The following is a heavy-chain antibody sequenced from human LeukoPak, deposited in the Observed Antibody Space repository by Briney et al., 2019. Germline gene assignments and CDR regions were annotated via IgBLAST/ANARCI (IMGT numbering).Heavy chain of an antibody. Sequence: SETLSLTCTVSGGSISSYYWSWIRQPPGKGLEWIGYIYYSGSTNYNPSLKSRVTISVDTSKNQFSLKLSSVTAADTAVYYCARAVYYYDSSGYPYDAFDIWGQGTMVTVSS. D-gene: IGHD3-22*01. CDR1: GGSISSYY. CDR2: IYYSGST. CDR3: ARAVYYYDSSGYPYDAFDI. V-gene: IGHV4-59*01. J-gene: IGHJ3*02.